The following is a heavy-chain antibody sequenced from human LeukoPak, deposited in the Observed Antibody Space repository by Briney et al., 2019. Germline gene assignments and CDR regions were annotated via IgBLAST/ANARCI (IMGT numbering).Heavy chain of an antibody. V-gene: IGHV3-53*01. J-gene: IGHJ4*02. CDR1: GFSVSNTY. D-gene: IGHD2-21*02. CDR2: IYSGGNP. CDR3: ARGTVTAPDY. Sequence: GGSLRLSCAASGFSVSNTYMSWVRQAPGKGLEWVSIIYSGGNPYYADSVKGRFTISRDNSKNTLYLQMNRLRPEDTAVYYCARGTVTAPDYWGQGTLVTVSS.